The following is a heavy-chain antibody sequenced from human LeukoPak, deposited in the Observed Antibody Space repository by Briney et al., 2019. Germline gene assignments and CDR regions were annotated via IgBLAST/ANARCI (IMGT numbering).Heavy chain of an antibody. D-gene: IGHD4-17*01. Sequence: PGGSLRLSCAAFGFTFDDYTMHWVRQAPGKGLQWVSLITWDASSTSYADSVKGRFTISRDNSKNTLYLQMNSLRAEDTAVYHCAKDRATVTYMGNAFDMWGQGTMVTVSA. J-gene: IGHJ3*02. CDR3: AKDRATVTYMGNAFDM. CDR2: ITWDASST. V-gene: IGHV3-43*01. CDR1: GFTFDDYT.